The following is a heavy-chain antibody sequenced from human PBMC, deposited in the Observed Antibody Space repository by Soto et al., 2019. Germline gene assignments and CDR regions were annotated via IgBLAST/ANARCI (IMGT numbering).Heavy chain of an antibody. D-gene: IGHD2-2*01. V-gene: IGHV1-69*13. Sequence: GASVKVSCKASGGTFSSYAISWVRQAPGQGLEWMGGIIPIFGTANYAQKFQGRVTITADESTSTAYMELSSPRSEDTAVYYCARGGYQLLVNDYYYYGMDVWGQGTTVTVSS. J-gene: IGHJ6*02. CDR1: GGTFSSYA. CDR3: ARGGYQLLVNDYYYYGMDV. CDR2: IIPIFGTA.